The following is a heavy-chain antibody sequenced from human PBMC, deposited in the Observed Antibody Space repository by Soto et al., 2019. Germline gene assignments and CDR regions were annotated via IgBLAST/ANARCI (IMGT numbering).Heavy chain of an antibody. V-gene: IGHV4-59*01. Sequence: SETLSVTCTVSGGSISSYYWSWIRQPPGKGLEWIGYIYYSGSTNYNPSLKSRVTISVDTSKNQFSLKLSSVTAADTAVYYCARARNYYGSGSYGVYFDYWGHGTLVTVSS. CDR2: IYYSGST. J-gene: IGHJ4*01. CDR3: ARARNYYGSGSYGVYFDY. CDR1: GGSISSYY. D-gene: IGHD3-10*01.